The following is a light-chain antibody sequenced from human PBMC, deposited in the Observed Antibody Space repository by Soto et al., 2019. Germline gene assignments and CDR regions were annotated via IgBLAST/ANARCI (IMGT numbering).Light chain of an antibody. J-gene: IGKJ4*01. CDR1: QTLFTY. V-gene: IGKV1-39*01. Sequence: DIQMTQSPSSLSASVGDRVTITCRASQTLFTYLNWYQHKPGKAPKLLVYDASTLQSGVPSRFSASGSGTDFTLTISNLQPEDFATYYCQQNYITPPFTFGGGTKVV. CDR3: QQNYITPPFT. CDR2: DAS.